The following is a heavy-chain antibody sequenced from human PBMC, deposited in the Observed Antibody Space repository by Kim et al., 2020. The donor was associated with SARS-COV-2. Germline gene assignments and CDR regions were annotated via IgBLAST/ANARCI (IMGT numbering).Heavy chain of an antibody. V-gene: IGHV1-69*13. J-gene: IGHJ6*02. CDR1: GGNFRSFT. CDR3: ARGNYSSPRDSYYGMDV. Sequence: SVKVSCKASGGNFRSFTVGWVRQAPRQGFEWMGVMTPIFGVVNYAQKFQGRVTITADESASMDHMELSSLRSDDTALYYCARGNYSSPRDSYYGMDVWG. D-gene: IGHD6-13*01. CDR2: MTPIFGVV.